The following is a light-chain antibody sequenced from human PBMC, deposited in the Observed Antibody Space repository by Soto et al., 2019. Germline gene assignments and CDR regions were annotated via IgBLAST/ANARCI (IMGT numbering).Light chain of an antibody. CDR3: QQYDNLPLP. CDR1: QDISNY. J-gene: IGKJ4*01. V-gene: IGKV1-33*01. CDR2: DAS. Sequence: DIQMTQSPSSLSASVGDRVTITCQASQDISNYLNWYQQKPGKAPKLLIYDASNLETGVPSRFSGSGSGTAFTFTISILQPEDIATYYCQQYDNLPLPFGGGTKVEIK.